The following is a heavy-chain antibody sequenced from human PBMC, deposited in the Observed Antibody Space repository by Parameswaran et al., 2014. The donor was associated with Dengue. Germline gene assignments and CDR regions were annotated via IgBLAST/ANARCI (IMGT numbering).Heavy chain of an antibody. CDR2: INHSGST. D-gene: IGHD6-19*01. CDR3: ARAVSSGFDY. Sequence: WIRQPPGKGLEWIGEINHSGSTNYNPSLKSRVTISVDTSKNQFSLKLSSVTAADTAVYYCARAVSSGFDYWGQGTLVTVSS. V-gene: IGHV4-34*01. J-gene: IGHJ4*02.